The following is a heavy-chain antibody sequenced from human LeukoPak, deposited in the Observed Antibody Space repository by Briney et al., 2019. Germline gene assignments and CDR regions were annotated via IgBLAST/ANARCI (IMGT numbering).Heavy chain of an antibody. D-gene: IGHD3-22*01. Sequence: PGRSLRLSCAASGFTFSTYAMHWVRQPPGKGLEWVAVISHDGSNEYYADSVKGRFTISRDNSKNTLSLQMNSLRGDDTAVYYCARSYDSSGYYSSDCWGQGTLVTVSS. J-gene: IGHJ4*02. V-gene: IGHV3-30-3*01. CDR2: ISHDGSNE. CDR1: GFTFSTYA. CDR3: ARSYDSSGYYSSDC.